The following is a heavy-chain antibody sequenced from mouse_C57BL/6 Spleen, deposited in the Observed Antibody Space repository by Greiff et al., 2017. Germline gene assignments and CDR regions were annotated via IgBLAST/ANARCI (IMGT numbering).Heavy chain of an antibody. CDR3: ARSTTVVPYYFDY. Sequence: QVQLQESGAELVKPGASVKISCKSSGYAFSSYWMTWVKPRPGKGLAWIGQIYPGDGDTNYNGKFKGKATLTADKSSSTAYMQLSSLTSEDSAVYFWARSTTVVPYYFDYWGQGTTLTVSS. CDR2: IYPGDGDT. CDR1: GYAFSSYW. V-gene: IGHV1-80*01. D-gene: IGHD1-1*01. J-gene: IGHJ2*01.